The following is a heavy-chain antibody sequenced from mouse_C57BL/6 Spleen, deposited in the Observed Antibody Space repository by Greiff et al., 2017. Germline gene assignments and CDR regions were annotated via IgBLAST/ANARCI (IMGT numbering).Heavy chain of an antibody. J-gene: IGHJ1*01. Sequence: VQLQQPGAELVKPGASVKLSCKASGYTFNSYWMHWVKQRPGQGLEWIGMIHPNSGSTNYNEKFKSKATLTVDKSSSTAYMQLSSLTSEDSAVYYCARWRGGSSSLWYFDVWGPGTTVTVSS. CDR1: GYTFNSYW. D-gene: IGHD1-1*01. CDR3: ARWRGGSSSLWYFDV. V-gene: IGHV1-64*01. CDR2: IHPNSGST.